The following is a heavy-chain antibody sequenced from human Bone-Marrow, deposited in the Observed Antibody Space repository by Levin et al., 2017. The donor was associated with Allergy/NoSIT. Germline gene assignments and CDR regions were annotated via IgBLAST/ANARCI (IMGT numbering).Heavy chain of an antibody. V-gene: IGHV3-72*01. J-gene: IGHJ1*01. D-gene: IGHD2-2*02. CDR2: IRNKRDRYTT. CDR3: ADVGAGIP. Sequence: GESLKISCAASGFTFSDHFMDWVRQPPGKGLEWIGRIRNKRDRYTTEYAASVKGRFTVSRDDSKNSLYLQMNSLKSEDTAVYYCADVGAGIPWGQGTLVTVSS. CDR1: GFTFSDHF.